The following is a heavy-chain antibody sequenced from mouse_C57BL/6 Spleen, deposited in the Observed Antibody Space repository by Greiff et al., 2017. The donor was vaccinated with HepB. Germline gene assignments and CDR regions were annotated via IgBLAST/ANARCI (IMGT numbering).Heavy chain of an antibody. V-gene: IGHV3-6*01. Sequence: VQLKESGPGLVKPSQSLSLTCSVTGYSITSGYYWNWIRQFPGNKLEWMGYISYDGSNNYNPSLKNRISITRDTSKNQFFLKLNSVTTEDTATYYCARGGYYGSRYYFDYWGQGTTLTVSS. CDR3: ARGGYYGSRYYFDY. J-gene: IGHJ2*01. CDR1: GYSITSGYY. D-gene: IGHD1-1*01. CDR2: ISYDGSN.